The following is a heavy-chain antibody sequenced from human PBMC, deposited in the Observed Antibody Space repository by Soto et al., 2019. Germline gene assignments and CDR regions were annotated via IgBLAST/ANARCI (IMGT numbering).Heavy chain of an antibody. Sequence: QVQLQESGPGLVKPSGTLSLTCAVSGGSISTSNWWSWVRQPPGKGFEWIGEVYRTGSTNYNPSLESRLTISVDKSKNQFSLKLTSVTAADTAVYYCARARATIAAAAIFDCWGQGTLVTVSS. D-gene: IGHD6-13*01. CDR1: GGSISTSNW. V-gene: IGHV4-4*02. CDR2: VYRTGST. J-gene: IGHJ4*02. CDR3: ARARATIAAAAIFDC.